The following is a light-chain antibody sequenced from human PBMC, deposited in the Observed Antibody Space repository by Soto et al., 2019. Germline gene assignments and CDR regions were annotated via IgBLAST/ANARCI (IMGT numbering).Light chain of an antibody. CDR2: DAS. CDR1: QSVSSSTY. V-gene: IGKV3-20*01. CDR3: QQYGSSPIT. J-gene: IGKJ5*01. Sequence: EIVMTQSPATLSVSPGERATLSCRASQSVSSSTYLAWYQQKAGQAPRLLIYDASSRATGIPDRFSGSGSRTDFTLTISRLEPEDFAVYYCQQYGSSPITFGQGTRLEIK.